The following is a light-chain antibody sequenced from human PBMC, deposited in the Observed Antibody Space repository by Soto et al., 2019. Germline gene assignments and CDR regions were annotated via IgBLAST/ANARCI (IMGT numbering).Light chain of an antibody. CDR1: QSVSSN. Sequence: EIVMTQSPATLSVSPGERATLSCRASQSVSSNLAWYQQKPGQAPRLLIYGASTRATGIPARFSGSGSGTEFTLTISSLQSEDVALYYCQQYYSIPPTFGQGTKVEIK. V-gene: IGKV3-15*01. CDR3: QQYYSIPPT. J-gene: IGKJ1*01. CDR2: GAS.